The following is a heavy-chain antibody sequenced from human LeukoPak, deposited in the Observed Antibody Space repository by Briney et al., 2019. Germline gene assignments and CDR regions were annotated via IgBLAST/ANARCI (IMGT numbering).Heavy chain of an antibody. CDR1: GGAISSYY. CDR2: IYSSGST. V-gene: IGHV4-4*07. Sequence: SETLSLTCTVSGGAISSYYWSWIRQPAGKGLEWIGRIYSSGSTNYNTSLKSRVTMSVGTSKNQFSLKLSSVTAADTAVYYCARDNEAAARAYDYWGQGTLATVSS. J-gene: IGHJ4*02. CDR3: ARDNEAAARAYDY. D-gene: IGHD6-13*01.